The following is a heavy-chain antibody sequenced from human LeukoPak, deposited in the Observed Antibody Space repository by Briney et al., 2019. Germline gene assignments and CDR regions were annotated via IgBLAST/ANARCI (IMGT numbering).Heavy chain of an antibody. Sequence: GGSLSLSCTASGFSFSNYAMTWVRQAPGKGLEWVSGLSGSGGTTFYADSVKGRFTVSRDNSKNTLYLQMNILRADDTAVYYCAKDKEPTALTTPYFDCWGQGTLVTVSS. V-gene: IGHV3-23*01. D-gene: IGHD4-11*01. J-gene: IGHJ4*02. CDR2: LSGSGGTT. CDR3: AKDKEPTALTTPYFDC. CDR1: GFSFSNYA.